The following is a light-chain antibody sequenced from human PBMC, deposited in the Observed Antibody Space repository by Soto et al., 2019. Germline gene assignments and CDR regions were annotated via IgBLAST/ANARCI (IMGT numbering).Light chain of an antibody. CDR1: SSDVGTYNY. V-gene: IGLV2-14*01. J-gene: IGLJ2*01. Sequence: QSALTQPASVSGSPGQSITISCTGTSSDVGTYNYVSWYQQHPGKAPKLMIYDVSNRPSGVSNRFSGSKSGNTASLTISGLQAEDEADYYCSSHTGSTVVFGGGTTLTVL. CDR2: DVS. CDR3: SSHTGSTVV.